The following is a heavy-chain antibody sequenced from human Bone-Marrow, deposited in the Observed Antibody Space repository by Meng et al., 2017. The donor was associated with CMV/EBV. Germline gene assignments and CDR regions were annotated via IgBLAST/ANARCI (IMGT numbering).Heavy chain of an antibody. J-gene: IGHJ6*02. CDR1: GFTFSSYW. V-gene: IGHV3-7*01. D-gene: IGHD3-3*01. CDR3: ARVGGFTIFGVVVPDSDDGMDV. CDR2: IKQDGSEK. Sequence: GESLKISCAASGFTFSSYWMSWVRQAPGEGLEWVANIKQDGSEKYYVDSVKGRFTISRDNAKKSLYLQMNSLRAEDTAVYYCARVGGFTIFGVVVPDSDDGMDVWGQGTTVTVSS.